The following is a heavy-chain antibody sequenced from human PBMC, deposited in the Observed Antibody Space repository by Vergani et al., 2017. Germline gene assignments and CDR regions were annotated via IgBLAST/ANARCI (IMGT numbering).Heavy chain of an antibody. Sequence: QVQLVESGGGVVQRWGSLRLFCATSGFTLSNYDMQWIRQGPGKGLEFVAFIQFDGSNQYYADSVKGRFTLSRDFSKNTLYLQMNSLRTDDTATYYCAKHFRGWGIDYWGQGTQVIVSS. CDR2: IQFDGSNQ. CDR3: AKHFRGWGIDY. J-gene: IGHJ4*02. CDR1: GFTLSNYD. V-gene: IGHV3-30*02. D-gene: IGHD3-16*01.